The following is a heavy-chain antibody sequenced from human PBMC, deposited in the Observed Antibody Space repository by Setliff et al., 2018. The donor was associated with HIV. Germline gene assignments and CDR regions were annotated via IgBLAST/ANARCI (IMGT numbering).Heavy chain of an antibody. CDR1: GFTFSRYG. CDR2: IWYDGSDK. V-gene: IGHV3-33*01. CDR3: ARDREESLWFGDLHYMDV. Sequence: PGGSLRLSCAASGFTFSRYGMHWIRQAPGKGLEWVAFIWYDGSDKYYADSVKGRFTISRDNSKSTLYVQMNSLRAEDTAAYYCARDREESLWFGDLHYMDVWGKGTTVTVSS. D-gene: IGHD3-10*01. J-gene: IGHJ6*03.